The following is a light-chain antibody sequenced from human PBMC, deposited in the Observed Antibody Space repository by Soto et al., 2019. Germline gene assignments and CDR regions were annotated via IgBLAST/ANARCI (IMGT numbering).Light chain of an antibody. J-gene: IGKJ4*01. Sequence: EIVLTQSPATLSLSPGERATLSCRASQSVSSYLAWYQQKPGQAPRLLIYDASDRATGIPARFSGSGSGTDFTLTISALQPEDFATYYCQQSNSISVTFGGGTKVDI. CDR1: QSVSSY. CDR2: DAS. CDR3: QQSNSISVT. V-gene: IGKV3-11*01.